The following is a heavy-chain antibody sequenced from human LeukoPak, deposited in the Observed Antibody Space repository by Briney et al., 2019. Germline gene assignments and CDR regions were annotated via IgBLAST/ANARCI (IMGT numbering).Heavy chain of an antibody. D-gene: IGHD4-17*01. J-gene: IGHJ6*02. V-gene: IGHV1-18*01. Sequence: ASVKVSCKASGGTFSSYAISWVRQAPGQGLEWMGWISAYNGNTNYAQKLQGRVTMTTDTSTSTAYMELRSLRSDDTAVYYCARVQTLPTVTDYYYYGMDVWGQGTTVTVSS. CDR1: GGTFSSYA. CDR2: ISAYNGNT. CDR3: ARVQTLPTVTDYYYYGMDV.